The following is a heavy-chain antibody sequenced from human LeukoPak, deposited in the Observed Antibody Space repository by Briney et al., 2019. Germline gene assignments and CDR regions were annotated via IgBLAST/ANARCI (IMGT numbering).Heavy chain of an antibody. Sequence: SETLSLTCTVSGGSISSSSYYWGWIRQAPGKGLEWIGSIYYSGSTYYNPSLKSRVTISVDTSKNQFSLKLSSVTAADTAVYYCARHGCDYGEYEWCAFDIWGQGTMVTVSS. CDR2: IYYSGST. J-gene: IGHJ3*02. V-gene: IGHV4-39*01. CDR3: ARHGCDYGEYEWCAFDI. D-gene: IGHD4-17*01. CDR1: GGSISSSSYY.